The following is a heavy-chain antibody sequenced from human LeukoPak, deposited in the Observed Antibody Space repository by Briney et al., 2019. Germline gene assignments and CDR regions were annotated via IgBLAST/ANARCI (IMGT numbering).Heavy chain of an antibody. J-gene: IGHJ5*02. CDR2: IYHSGST. V-gene: IGHV4-38-2*01. D-gene: IGHD2-2*01. CDR3: ARRIVVGWFDP. CDR1: GYSISSGYY. Sequence: PSETLSLTCAVSGYSISSGYYWGWIRQPPGKGLEWTGSIYHSGSTYYNPSLKSRVTISVDTTKNQFSLKLSSVTAADTAVYYCARRIVVGWFDPWGQRTLVTVSS.